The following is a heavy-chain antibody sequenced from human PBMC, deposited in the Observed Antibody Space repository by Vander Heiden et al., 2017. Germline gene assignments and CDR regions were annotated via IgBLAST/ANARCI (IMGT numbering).Heavy chain of an antibody. Sequence: QLQLQESGPGLVKPSETLSLTCTVSGGSISSSSYYWGWIRQPPGKGLEWIGSIYYSGSTYYNPSLKSRVTISVDTSKNQFSLKLSSVTAADTAVYYCLSTPVPWEGYYYYGMDVWGQGTTVTVSS. D-gene: IGHD1-26*01. CDR1: GGSISSSSYY. CDR2: IYYSGST. J-gene: IGHJ6*02. V-gene: IGHV4-39*01. CDR3: LSTPVPWEGYYYYGMDV.